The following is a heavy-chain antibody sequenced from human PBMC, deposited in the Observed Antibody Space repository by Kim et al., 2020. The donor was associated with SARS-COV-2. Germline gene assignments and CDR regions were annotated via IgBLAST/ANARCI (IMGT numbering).Heavy chain of an antibody. D-gene: IGHD3-22*01. CDR3: ARHNLGYYASSGLGAFDI. J-gene: IGHJ3*02. Sequence: KRRVTISVDTSKNQFSLKLSSVTAADTAVYYCARHNLGYYASSGLGAFDIWGQGTMVTVSS. V-gene: IGHV4-59*08.